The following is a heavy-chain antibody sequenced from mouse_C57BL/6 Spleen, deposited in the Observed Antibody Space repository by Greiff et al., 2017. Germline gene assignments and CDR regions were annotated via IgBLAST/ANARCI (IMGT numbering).Heavy chain of an antibody. V-gene: IGHV1-80*01. CDR2: IYPGDGDT. CDR3: SRCYYINYVGFDY. CDR1: GYAFSGYW. J-gene: IGHJ2*01. D-gene: IGHD2-5*01. Sequence: QVQLQQSGAELVKPGASVKISCKASGYAFSGYWMNWVKPRPGKGLEWIGQIYPGDGDTNYNGKFKGKVTLTAAKSSSTADLQLSSLTSEDSAVYICSRCYYINYVGFDYWGQGTTLTVSS.